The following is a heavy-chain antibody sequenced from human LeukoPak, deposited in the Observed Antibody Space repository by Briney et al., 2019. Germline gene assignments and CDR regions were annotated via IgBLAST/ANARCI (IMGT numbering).Heavy chain of an antibody. J-gene: IGHJ4*02. V-gene: IGHV5-51*01. CDR2: IDPGDSDT. CDR1: GYSFTSYW. CDR3: ARRYCSVGSCYVDY. D-gene: IGHD2-15*01. Sequence: GESLKISCKGSGYSFTSYWIGWVRRMPGKGLEWMGIIDPGDSDTRYSPPFQGQVTISADKSISTAYLQWSSLKASDTAIYYCARRYCSVGSCYVDYWGQGTLVTVSS.